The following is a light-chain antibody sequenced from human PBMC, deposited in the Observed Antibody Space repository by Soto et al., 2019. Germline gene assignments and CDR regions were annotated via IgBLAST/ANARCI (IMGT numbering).Light chain of an antibody. CDR1: SSDVGAFNY. J-gene: IGLJ1*01. CDR3: CSYASGSIYV. V-gene: IGLV2-14*01. Sequence: QSVLTQPASVSGSPGQSITISCTGTSSDVGAFNYVSWYLQYPGKAPKLMIYEVGNRPSGVSNRFSGSKFGNTASLTISGLQAEDEADYYCCSYASGSIYVFGTGTKLTVL. CDR2: EVG.